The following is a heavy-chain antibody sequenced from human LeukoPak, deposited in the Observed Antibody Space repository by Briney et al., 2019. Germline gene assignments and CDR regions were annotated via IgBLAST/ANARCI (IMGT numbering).Heavy chain of an antibody. CDR3: ARGLAAAGTLGVFDY. J-gene: IGHJ4*02. D-gene: IGHD6-13*01. Sequence: GGSLRLSCAASGFTFSSYWMHWVRQAPGKGLEWVSVVYSGGTTYYADSVKGRFTISKDNSKNTVYLQMNSLRVEDTAVYYCARGLAAAGTLGVFDYWGQGTLVTVSS. CDR1: GFTFSSYW. CDR2: VYSGGTT. V-gene: IGHV3-53*01.